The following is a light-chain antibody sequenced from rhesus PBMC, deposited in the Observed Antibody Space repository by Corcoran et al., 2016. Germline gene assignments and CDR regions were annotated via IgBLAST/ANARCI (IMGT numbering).Light chain of an antibody. V-gene: IGKV1-25*01. CDR2: EAS. CDR1: QGITND. J-gene: IGKJ2*01. CDR3: QHYYSTPYS. Sequence: DIQMTQSPSSLSASVGDRVTITCRASQGITNDLAWYQPKPGKTPKLLIYEASSLQSGITSRFSGSGSGIDFTLTISSLHSEDFATYYCQHYYSTPYSFGQGTKVEIK.